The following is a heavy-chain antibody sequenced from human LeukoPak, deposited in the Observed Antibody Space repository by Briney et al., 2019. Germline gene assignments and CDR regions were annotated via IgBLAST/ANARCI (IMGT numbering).Heavy chain of an antibody. CDR1: GFTFSRYW. V-gene: IGHV3-7*01. D-gene: IGHD3-10*01. CDR2: IKQDGSEK. J-gene: IGHJ4*02. Sequence: GGSLRLSCAVSGFTFSRYWMSWVRQAPGKGLEWVADIKQDGSEKYYVACVRGRFTISKDNANNSLFLQMNSQRAEYTAVYYCARDRGIDYWGQRTLVTVSS. CDR3: ARDRGIDY.